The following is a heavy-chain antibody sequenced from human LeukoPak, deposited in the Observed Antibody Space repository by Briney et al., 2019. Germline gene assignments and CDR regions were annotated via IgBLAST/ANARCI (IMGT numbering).Heavy chain of an antibody. J-gene: IGHJ4*02. V-gene: IGHV1-8*01. CDR1: GYTFTSYD. D-gene: IGHD3-16*01. Sequence: ASVKVSCKASGYTFTSYDINWVRQATGQGLEWMGWMNPNSGNTGYAQRFQGRVTMTRNTSISTAYMELSSLRSEETAVYYCARGGSRGGAVDYWGQGNLVTVSS. CDR2: MNPNSGNT. CDR3: ARGGSRGGAVDY.